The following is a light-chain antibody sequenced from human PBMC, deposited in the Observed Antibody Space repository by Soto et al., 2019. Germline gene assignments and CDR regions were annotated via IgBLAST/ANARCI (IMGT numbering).Light chain of an antibody. Sequence: EVVMTQSPATLSVSPGERATLSCRASQSVRSNLAWYQQKPGQAPRILIYGASTRATGIPARFSGSGSGTEFTLTISSLQSEDSAVYYCQQYNNWPPITFDQGTRLEIK. CDR3: QQYNNWPPIT. CDR2: GAS. V-gene: IGKV3-15*01. CDR1: QSVRSN. J-gene: IGKJ5*01.